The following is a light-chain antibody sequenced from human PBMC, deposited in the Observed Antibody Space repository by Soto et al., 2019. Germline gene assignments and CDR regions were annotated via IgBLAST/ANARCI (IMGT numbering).Light chain of an antibody. CDR1: SSNIGGNT. J-gene: IGLJ3*02. V-gene: IGLV1-44*01. Sequence: QSVLTQPPSTSGTPGQRVTMSCSGSSSNIGGNTVNWYQQLPGRAPQLLVYSDYQRPSGVPDRFSGSKSGTSASLAISGLQSEDEADYYCASWDDSLNGWVFGGGTKLTVL. CDR2: SDY. CDR3: ASWDDSLNGWV.